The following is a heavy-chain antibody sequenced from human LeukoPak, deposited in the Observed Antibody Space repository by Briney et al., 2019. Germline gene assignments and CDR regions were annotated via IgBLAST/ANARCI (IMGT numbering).Heavy chain of an antibody. CDR3: ARRGYSYGSYYFDY. CDR1: GFTFDDYG. V-gene: IGHV3-20*04. D-gene: IGHD5-18*01. J-gene: IGHJ4*02. CDR2: INWKGGVT. Sequence: RSGGSLRLSCAASGFTFDDYGMNWGRQVPGKGLEWVCGINWKGGVTDYADSVKGRFTISRDNAKNSLYLQMNSLRAEDTALYYCARRGYSYGSYYFDYWGQGTLVTVSS.